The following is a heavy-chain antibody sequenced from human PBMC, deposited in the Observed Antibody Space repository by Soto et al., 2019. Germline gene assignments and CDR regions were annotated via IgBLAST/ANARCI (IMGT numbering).Heavy chain of an antibody. V-gene: IGHV3-23*01. CDR2: ISGGGGGT. CDR1: GFTFDNYA. CDR3: AKTAHQYYDFWIGYSYFDS. Sequence: EVRLLESGGGLEQPGGSLRLSCATSGFTFDNYAMSWVRQAPGKGLEWVSGISGGGGGTYYADSVKGRFIISRDNSKNTLYLQMNSLRPEDTAVYFCAKTAHQYYDFWIGYSYFDSWGQGILVTVSS. D-gene: IGHD3-3*01. J-gene: IGHJ4*02.